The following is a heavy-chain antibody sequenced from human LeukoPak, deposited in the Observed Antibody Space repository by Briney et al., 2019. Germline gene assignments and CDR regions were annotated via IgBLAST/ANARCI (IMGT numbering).Heavy chain of an antibody. CDR1: GFTFSSYS. CDR2: ISSSSSYI. D-gene: IGHD6-13*01. J-gene: IGHJ4*02. V-gene: IGHV3-21*04. CDR3: AKEAYSSSSFDY. Sequence: GGSLRLSCAASGFTFSSYSMNWVRQAPGKGLEWVSSISSSSSYIYYADSVKGRFTISRDNAKNSLYLQMNSLRAEDTAVYYCAKEAYSSSSFDYWGQGTLVTVSS.